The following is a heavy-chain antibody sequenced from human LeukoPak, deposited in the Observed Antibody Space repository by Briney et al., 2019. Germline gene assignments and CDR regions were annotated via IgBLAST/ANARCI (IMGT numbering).Heavy chain of an antibody. CDR2: IRNRGNSYTT. J-gene: IGHJ4*02. V-gene: IGHV3-72*01. CDR1: GFIFGDHY. Sequence: GGSLRLSCAASGFIFGDHYMDWVRQAPGKGLEWVGRIRNRGNSYTTEYAASVKDRFTISRDDSKSIAYLQMDSLKTEDTAVYYCTRAGRYCSGGSCYSFYWGQGTLVTVSS. CDR3: TRAGRYCSGGSCYSFY. D-gene: IGHD2-15*01.